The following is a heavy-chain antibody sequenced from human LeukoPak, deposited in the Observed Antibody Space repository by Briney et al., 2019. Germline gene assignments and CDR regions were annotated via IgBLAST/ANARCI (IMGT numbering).Heavy chain of an antibody. Sequence: SETLSLTCTVSGGSISSYYWSWIRKPPGKGLEWIGYIYYSGSTNYNPSLKSRVTISVDTSKNQFSLKLSSVTAADTAVYYCARGEVVAATPGWFDPWGQGTLVTVSS. D-gene: IGHD2-15*01. V-gene: IGHV4-59*08. J-gene: IGHJ5*02. CDR2: IYYSGST. CDR1: GGSISSYY. CDR3: ARGEVVAATPGWFDP.